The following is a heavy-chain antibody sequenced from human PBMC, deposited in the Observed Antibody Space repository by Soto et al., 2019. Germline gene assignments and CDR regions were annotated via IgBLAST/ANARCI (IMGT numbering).Heavy chain of an antibody. J-gene: IGHJ4*02. CDR1: GDSINNNYY. D-gene: IGHD6-19*01. Sequence: SETLSLTCAVSGDSINNNYYWGWIRKPPGKGLEWIASIYNSVSTHYNPSLKSRVTISIDTSKKQFSLQLTSVTAADTAVYYCARNSSGWSFDSWGQGTRVTVSS. CDR2: IYNSVST. CDR3: ARNSSGWSFDS. V-gene: IGHV4-38-2*01.